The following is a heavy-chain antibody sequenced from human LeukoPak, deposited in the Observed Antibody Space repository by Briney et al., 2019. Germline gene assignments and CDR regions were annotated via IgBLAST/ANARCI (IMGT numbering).Heavy chain of an antibody. CDR2: ISSSSSYI. V-gene: IGHV3-21*01. D-gene: IGHD1-26*01. Sequence: GGSLRLSCAASGFTFSSYSMNLVRQAPGKGLEWVSSISSSSSYIYYADSVKGRFTISRDNAKNSLYLQMNSLRAEDTAVYYCARDWGELFGSDYWGQGTLVTVSS. J-gene: IGHJ4*02. CDR3: ARDWGELFGSDY. CDR1: GFTFSSYS.